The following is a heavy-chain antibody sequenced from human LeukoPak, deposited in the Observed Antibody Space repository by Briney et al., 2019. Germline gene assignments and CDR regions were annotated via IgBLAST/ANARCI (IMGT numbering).Heavy chain of an antibody. D-gene: IGHD5-18*01. V-gene: IGHV1-69*05. Sequence: SVKVSCKASGGTFSSYAISWVRQAPGQGLEWVGGIIPIFGTANYAQKFQGRVTITTDESTSTAYMELSSLRSEDTAVYYCASGRGYSYGYPYYFDYWGQGTLVTVSS. CDR3: ASGRGYSYGYPYYFDY. CDR1: GGTFSSYA. CDR2: IIPIFGTA. J-gene: IGHJ4*02.